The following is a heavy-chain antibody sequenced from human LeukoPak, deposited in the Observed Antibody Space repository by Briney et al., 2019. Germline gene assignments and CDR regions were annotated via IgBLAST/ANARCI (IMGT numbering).Heavy chain of an antibody. CDR3: AKDRGGQCSSTSCYTFWFVP. Sequence: PGGSLRLSCAASGFTFSSYAMSWVRQAPGKGLEWVSAISGSGGSTYYADSVKGRFTISRDNSKNTLYLQMNSLRAEDTAVYYCAKDRGGQCSSTSCYTFWFVPWGQGTLVTVSS. CDR2: ISGSGGST. CDR1: GFTFSSYA. V-gene: IGHV3-23*01. D-gene: IGHD2-2*02. J-gene: IGHJ5*02.